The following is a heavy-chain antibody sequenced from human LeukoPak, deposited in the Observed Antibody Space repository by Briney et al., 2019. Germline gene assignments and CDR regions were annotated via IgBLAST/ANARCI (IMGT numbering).Heavy chain of an antibody. J-gene: IGHJ4*02. CDR1: GFTFSSYA. D-gene: IGHD4-17*01. CDR3: AKGGTSVTRYVDD. V-gene: IGHV3-30*18. Sequence: GGSLRLSCAASGFTFSSYAMSWVRQTPGKGLEWVGIVSNDGTTTYYGESVKGRFTISRDNSQNKVYLQMNSLRAEDTAVYYCAKGGTSVTRYVDDWGQGTLVTVSS. CDR2: VSNDGTTT.